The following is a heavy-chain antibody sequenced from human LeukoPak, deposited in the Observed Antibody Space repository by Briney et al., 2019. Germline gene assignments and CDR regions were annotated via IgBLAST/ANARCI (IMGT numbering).Heavy chain of an antibody. CDR1: GYTFTGYY. V-gene: IGHV1-2*02. Sequence: ASVKVSCKASGYTFTGYYMHWLRQAPGQGLEWMGWINPNSGGTNYAKKFQGRVTMTRDTSISTAYMELSRLRSDDTAVYYCAREGPRAFLRYFYPNRPVDPWGQGTLVTVSS. CDR2: INPNSGGT. CDR3: AREGPRAFLRYFYPNRPVDP. D-gene: IGHD3-9*01. J-gene: IGHJ5*02.